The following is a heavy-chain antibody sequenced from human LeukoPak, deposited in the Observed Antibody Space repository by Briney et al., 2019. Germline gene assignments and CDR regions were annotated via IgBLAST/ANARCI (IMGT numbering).Heavy chain of an antibody. CDR2: IDHSGST. CDR1: GYSISSGYY. J-gene: IGHJ4*02. D-gene: IGHD3-22*01. V-gene: IGHV4-38-2*02. CDR3: ARVRSDYYDSSGYYYVSPNFDY. Sequence: SETLSLTCTVSGYSISSGYYWGWIRQPPGKGLEWIGEIDHSGSTNYNPSLKSRVTISVDTSKNQFSLKLSSVTAADTAVYYCARVRSDYYDSSGYYYVSPNFDYWGQGTLVTVSS.